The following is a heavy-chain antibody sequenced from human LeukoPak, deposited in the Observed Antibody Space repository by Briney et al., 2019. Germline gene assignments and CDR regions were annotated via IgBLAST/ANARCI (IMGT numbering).Heavy chain of an antibody. D-gene: IGHD4-11*01. J-gene: IGHJ6*03. CDR1: GFTFSSYS. CDR3: ASTGSYYYYYYMDV. V-gene: IGHV3-21*01. CDR2: ISSSSSYI. Sequence: PGGSLRLSCAASGFTFSSYSMNWVRQAPGKGLEWVSSISSSSSYIYYADSVKGRFTISRDNAKNSLYLQMNSLRAEDTAVYYCASTGSYYYYYYMDVWGKGTTVTVSS.